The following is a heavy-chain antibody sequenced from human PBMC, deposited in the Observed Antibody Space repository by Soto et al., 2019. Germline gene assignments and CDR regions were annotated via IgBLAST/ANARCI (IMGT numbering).Heavy chain of an antibody. D-gene: IGHD3-3*01. CDR2: IYYSGST. CDR3: ARDGASNYDFWSGYLDAFDI. V-gene: IGHV4-30-4*01. CDR1: GGSISSGDYY. J-gene: IGHJ3*02. Sequence: SETLSLTCPVSGGSISSGDYYWSLIRQPPGKGLEWIGYIYYSGSTYYNPSLKSRVTISVDTSKNQFSLKMSSVTAADTAVYYCARDGASNYDFWSGYLDAFDISGQGTMVTV.